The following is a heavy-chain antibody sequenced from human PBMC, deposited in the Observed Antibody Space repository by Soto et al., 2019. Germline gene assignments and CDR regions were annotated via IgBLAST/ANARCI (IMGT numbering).Heavy chain of an antibody. Sequence: EVQLVESGGGLIQPGGSLRLSCAVSGFTVSNNYMSWVRQAPGKGLEGVSVIYSGGYTAYGDSVKGRFTISRDNSKNNLYLKKTGRRARGTAVFYWATQRGGGGYWGQGTLVTVSS. V-gene: IGHV3-53*01. CDR1: GFTVSNNY. CDR2: IYSGGYT. J-gene: IGHJ4*02. CDR3: ATQRGGGGY. D-gene: IGHD6-25*01.